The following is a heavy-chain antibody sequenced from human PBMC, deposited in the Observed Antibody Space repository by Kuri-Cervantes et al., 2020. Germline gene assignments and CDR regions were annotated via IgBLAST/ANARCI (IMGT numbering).Heavy chain of an antibody. Sequence: ASVKVSCKTSGGTFSNYAIIWVRQAPGQGLEWMGWIGGFDGDTNYAQRFQGRVSMTTDTSTNTTYMELRSLRSEDTAIYYCARDDVRHVVALTVVFDYWGQGTLVTVSS. CDR2: IGGFDGDT. D-gene: IGHD2-21*02. J-gene: IGHJ5*01. CDR3: ARDDVRHVVALTVVFDY. V-gene: IGHV1-18*01. CDR1: GGTFSNYA.